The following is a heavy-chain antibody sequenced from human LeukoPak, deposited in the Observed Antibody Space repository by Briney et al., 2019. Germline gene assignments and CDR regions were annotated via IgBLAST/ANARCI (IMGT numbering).Heavy chain of an antibody. D-gene: IGHD2-2*01. V-gene: IGHV1-18*01. CDR1: GYTFTSYG. Sequence: ASVKVSCKASGYTFTSYGISWVRQAPGQGLEWMGWISAYNGNTNYAQKLQGRVTMTTDTSTSTAYMELRSLRSDDTAVYYCARDCSSTSCYYRAFDIWGQGTMVTVSS. CDR3: ARDCSSTSCYYRAFDI. CDR2: ISAYNGNT. J-gene: IGHJ3*02.